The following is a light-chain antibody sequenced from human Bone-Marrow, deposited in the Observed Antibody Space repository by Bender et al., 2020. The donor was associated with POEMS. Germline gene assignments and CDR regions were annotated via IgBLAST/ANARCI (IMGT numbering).Light chain of an antibody. CDR2: DVT. Sequence: QSTLTQPASVSGSPGQSITISCTGTSSDVGGYKYVSWYQQHPGKVPKLIIYDVTNRPSGVPDRFSGSKSGTSASLAITGLQAEDEGDYYCQSYDNSLGGWVFGGGTKLTVL. CDR1: SSDVGGYKY. CDR3: QSYDNSLGGWV. J-gene: IGLJ3*02. V-gene: IGLV2-14*03.